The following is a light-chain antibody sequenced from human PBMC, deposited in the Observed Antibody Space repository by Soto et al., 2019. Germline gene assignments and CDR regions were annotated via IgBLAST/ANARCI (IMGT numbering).Light chain of an antibody. CDR2: DAS. CDR1: QSVTNF. Sequence: EIVLTQSPATLSLSLGERATLSCRASQSVTNFLAWYQQKPGQAPRLLIYDASNRAPGIPARFSGSGSGTDFTLTISSLEPEDFAVYYCQQRSNWPLLTFGGGTKVQIK. V-gene: IGKV3-11*01. CDR3: QQRSNWPLLT. J-gene: IGKJ4*01.